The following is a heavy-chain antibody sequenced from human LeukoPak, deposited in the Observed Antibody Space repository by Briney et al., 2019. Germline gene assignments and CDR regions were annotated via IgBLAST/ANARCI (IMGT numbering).Heavy chain of an antibody. CDR2: INWNGGST. J-gene: IGHJ4*02. CDR3: ARAADIVVVPAALVDY. D-gene: IGHD2-2*01. V-gene: IGHV3-20*04. Sequence: GGSLRLSCAASGFTFDDYGMSWVRQAPGMGLEWVSGINWNGGSTGYADSVKGRFTISRDNAKNSLYLQMNSLRAEDTALYYCARAADIVVVPAALVDYWGQGTLVTVSS. CDR1: GFTFDDYG.